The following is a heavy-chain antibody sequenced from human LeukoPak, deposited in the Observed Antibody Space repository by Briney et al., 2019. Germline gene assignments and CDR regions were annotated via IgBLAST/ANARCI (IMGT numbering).Heavy chain of an antibody. CDR2: IYSGGST. Sequence: GGSLRLSCAGSGFTFSSYWMHWVRQAPGKGLEWVSVIYSGGSTYYADSVKGRFTISRDNSKNTLYLQMNSLRSEDTAVYYCARDQWYQHYYYYGMDVWGQGTTVTVSS. CDR1: GFTFSSYW. J-gene: IGHJ6*02. V-gene: IGHV3-53*05. D-gene: IGHD2-2*01. CDR3: ARDQWYQHYYYYGMDV.